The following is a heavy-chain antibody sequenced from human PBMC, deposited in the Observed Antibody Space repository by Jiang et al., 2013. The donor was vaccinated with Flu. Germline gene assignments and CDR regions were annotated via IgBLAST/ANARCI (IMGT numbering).Heavy chain of an antibody. D-gene: IGHD2-2*01. Sequence: PGSSVKVSCKASGGTFSSYAISWVRQAPGQGLEWMGGIIPIFGTANYAQKFQGRVTITADKSTSTAYMELSSLRSEDTAVYYCARDGRDIVVVPAAIAPADYYYYGMDVWGQGTTVTVSS. CDR2: IIPIFGTA. CDR1: GGTFSSYA. CDR3: ARDGRDIVVVPAAIAPADYYYYGMDV. J-gene: IGHJ6*02. V-gene: IGHV1-69*06.